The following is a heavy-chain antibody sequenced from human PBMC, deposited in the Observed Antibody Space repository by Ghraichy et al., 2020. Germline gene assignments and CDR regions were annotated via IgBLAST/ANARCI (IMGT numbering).Heavy chain of an antibody. V-gene: IGHV4-31*03. J-gene: IGHJ6*02. CDR1: GDSISSGGYY. CDR3: ARCAYNWNDFYYYGMDV. Sequence: SETLSLTCTVSGDSISSGGYYWSWIRQRPGKGLEWIGYIYYSGSTYYNPSLQGRVTISVDTSKNQFSLKLTSVAAADTAVYYCARCAYNWNDFYYYGMDVWGQGTTVTVS. D-gene: IGHD1-1*01. CDR2: IYYSGST.